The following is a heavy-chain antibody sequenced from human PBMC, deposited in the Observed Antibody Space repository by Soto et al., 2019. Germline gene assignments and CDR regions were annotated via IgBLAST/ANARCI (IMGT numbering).Heavy chain of an antibody. CDR1: GGSFSGYY. V-gene: IGHV4-34*01. CDR2: INHSGST. D-gene: IGHD3-3*01. Sequence: SETLSLTCAVYGGSFSGYYWSWIRQPPGKGLEWIGEINHSGSTNYNPSLKSRVTISVDTSKNQFSLKLSSVTAADTAVYYCASAKKYYDFWSGYRTDPLSGAKHGPFDYWGQGTLVTVSS. J-gene: IGHJ4*02. CDR3: ASAKKYYDFWSGYRTDPLSGAKHGPFDY.